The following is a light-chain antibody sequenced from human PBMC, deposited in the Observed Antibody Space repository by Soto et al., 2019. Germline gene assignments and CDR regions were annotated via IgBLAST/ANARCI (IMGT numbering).Light chain of an antibody. Sequence: EIVMTQSPATLSVSPGERATLSCRASQSVSSNLAWYQKKTGQAPRLLIYGASTRATGIPARFSGSGSGTEFTLTISSLQSEDFAVYYCQQYNNWPRTFGQGTKVEIK. CDR2: GAS. CDR1: QSVSSN. V-gene: IGKV3-15*01. J-gene: IGKJ1*01. CDR3: QQYNNWPRT.